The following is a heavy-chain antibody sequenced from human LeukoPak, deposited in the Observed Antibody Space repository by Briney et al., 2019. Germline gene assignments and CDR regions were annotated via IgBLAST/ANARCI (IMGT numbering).Heavy chain of an antibody. CDR2: ISSSSSYI. D-gene: IGHD2-2*01. V-gene: IGHV3-21*01. CDR3: ARGERGLYCSSTSCYPVS. J-gene: IGHJ4*02. Sequence: GGSLRLSCAASGFTFSSYSMNWVRQAPGKGLEWVSSISSSSSYIYYADSVKGRLTISRDNAKNSLYLQMNSLRAEDTAVYYCARGERGLYCSSTSCYPVSGGQGTLVTVSS. CDR1: GFTFSSYS.